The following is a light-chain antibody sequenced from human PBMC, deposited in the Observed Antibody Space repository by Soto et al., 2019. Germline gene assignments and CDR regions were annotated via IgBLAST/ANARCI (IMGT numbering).Light chain of an antibody. CDR1: PSVSGSN. Sequence: EIVLTQSPGTLSLSPGERATLSCRASPSVSGSNLAWYQQKPGQAPRLVIYGASTRATGSPDRFSASGSATEFTLTISSLQSEDFAVYYCQQYNDWPRTFGQGTKVDIK. CDR2: GAS. CDR3: QQYNDWPRT. V-gene: IGKV3-15*01. J-gene: IGKJ1*01.